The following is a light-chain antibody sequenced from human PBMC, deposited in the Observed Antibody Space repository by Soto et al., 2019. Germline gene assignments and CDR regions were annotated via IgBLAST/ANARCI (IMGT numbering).Light chain of an antibody. CDR1: QSISSW. CDR2: AAS. Sequence: DIQMTQSPSTLSASVGDRVTITCRASQSISSWLAWYQQKPGKAPKLLIYAASNLQSGVPARFSGSGSATEFTLTISGLQSDDFATYYCQQYKDYVWTFGQGTKVDI. J-gene: IGKJ1*01. CDR3: QQYKDYVWT. V-gene: IGKV1-5*01.